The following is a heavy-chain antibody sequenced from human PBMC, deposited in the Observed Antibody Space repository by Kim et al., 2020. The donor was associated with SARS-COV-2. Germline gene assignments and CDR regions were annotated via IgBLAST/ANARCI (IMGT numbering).Heavy chain of an antibody. J-gene: IGHJ4*02. CDR2: INPNSGGT. D-gene: IGHD3-22*01. Sequence: ASVKVSCKASGYTFTGYYMHWVRQAPGQGLEWMGWINPNSGGTNYAQKFQGRVTMTRDTSISTAYMELSRLRSDDTAVYYCAREPRPLNYYDSSGVFDYWGQGTLVTVSS. CDR1: GYTFTGYY. V-gene: IGHV1-2*02. CDR3: AREPRPLNYYDSSGVFDY.